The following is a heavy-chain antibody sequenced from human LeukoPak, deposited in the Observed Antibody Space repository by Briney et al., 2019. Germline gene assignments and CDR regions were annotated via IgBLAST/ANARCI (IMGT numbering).Heavy chain of an antibody. CDR1: GGSISSRSYY. V-gene: IGHV4-39*02. Sequence: SETLSLTCTVSGGSISSRSYYWGWIRQPPGKGLEWIGNIYYSGSTYNNPSLKSRVTISVDTSKNDFSLKLSSVTAADTAVYYCARGTETYYDILTGYFWVEGTYYFDYWGQGTLVTVSS. CDR3: ARGTETYYDILTGYFWVEGTYYFDY. J-gene: IGHJ4*02. CDR2: IYYSGST. D-gene: IGHD3-9*01.